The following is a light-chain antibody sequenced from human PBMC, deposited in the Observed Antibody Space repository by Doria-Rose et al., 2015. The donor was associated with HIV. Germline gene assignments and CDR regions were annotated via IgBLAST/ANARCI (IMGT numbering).Light chain of an antibody. CDR3: HQYNNWPT. CDR2: GAS. J-gene: IGKJ5*01. V-gene: IGKV3-15*01. Sequence: TQSPETLSVSPGESATFSCRASQSVSTDLAWYQHKPGQAPRLLIWGASTRATGIPARFSGSGSGTEFTLTISSLQSEDFAIYFCHQYNNWPTFGQGTRLDIK. CDR1: QSVSTD.